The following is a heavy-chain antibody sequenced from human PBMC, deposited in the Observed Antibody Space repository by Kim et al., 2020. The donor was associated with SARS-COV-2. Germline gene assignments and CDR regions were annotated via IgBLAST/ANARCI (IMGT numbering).Heavy chain of an antibody. Sequence: GGSLRLSCAASGFTFSDYSMNWIRQAPGEGLEWVSYISISGSTIFYADSVKGRLTISRDNAKNSLYLQMKSLRAEDTAVYYCARGKYGDYFQFKDIWGQGPTVSV. D-gene: IGHD4-17*01. V-gene: IGHV3-11*01. CDR3: ARGKYGDYFQFKDI. J-gene: IGHJ6*02. CDR1: GFTFSDYS. CDR2: ISISGSTI.